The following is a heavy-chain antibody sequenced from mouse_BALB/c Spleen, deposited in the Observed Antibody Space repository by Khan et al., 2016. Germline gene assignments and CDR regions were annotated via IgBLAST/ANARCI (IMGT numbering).Heavy chain of an antibody. CDR1: GYSITSDYA. D-gene: IGHD1-1*01. CDR2: ISYSGST. J-gene: IGHJ2*01. V-gene: IGHV3-2*02. Sequence: EVQLQESGPGLVKPSQSLSLTCTVTGYSITSDYAWNWIRQFPGNKLEWMGYISYSGSTSYNPSLKSRISITRDTSKNQFFLQLNSVTTEDTATYYCARNYGSSYVDYWGQGTTLTVSS. CDR3: ARNYGSSYVDY.